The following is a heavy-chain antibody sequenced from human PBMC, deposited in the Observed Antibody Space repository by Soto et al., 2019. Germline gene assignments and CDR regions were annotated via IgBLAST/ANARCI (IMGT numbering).Heavy chain of an antibody. Sequence: QVHLVQSGAEVKKPGASVKVSCKASGYSFTAYYVHWVRQAPGQGLEWMGVINPTGTSSTYAQRFQGRITLTRDTSTTTVYMELTGLRFEDTAVYYCARQVMLGTCDYWGQGTLVTVSS. CDR3: ARQVMLGTCDY. V-gene: IGHV1-46*01. CDR1: GYSFTAYY. D-gene: IGHD3-16*01. J-gene: IGHJ4*02. CDR2: INPTGTSS.